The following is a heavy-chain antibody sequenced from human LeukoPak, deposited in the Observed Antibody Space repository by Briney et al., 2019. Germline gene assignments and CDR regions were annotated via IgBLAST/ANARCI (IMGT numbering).Heavy chain of an antibody. J-gene: IGHJ4*02. CDR1: GYSFTTYW. CDR2: IYPGDSDT. CDR3: ARPKYSSGWYGAPIDY. V-gene: IGHV5-51*01. D-gene: IGHD6-19*01. Sequence: GEFLKISCKGSGYSFTTYWIGWVRQMPGKGLEWMGIIYPGDSDTRYSPSFQGQVTISADKSISTAYLQWSSLKASDTAMYYCARPKYSSGWYGAPIDYWGQGTLVTVSS.